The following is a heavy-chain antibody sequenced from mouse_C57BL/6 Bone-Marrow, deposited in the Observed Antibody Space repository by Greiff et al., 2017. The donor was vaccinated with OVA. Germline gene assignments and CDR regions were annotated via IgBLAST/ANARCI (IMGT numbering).Heavy chain of an antibody. CDR3: SGHSNYEMDY. J-gene: IGHJ4*01. CDR1: EYDFPSSD. D-gene: IGHD2-5*01. V-gene: IGHV5-2*01. Sequence: EVKLMESGGGLVQPGESLKLSCESNEYDFPSSDMSWVRKTPEKRLELVAAINSDGGSTYYPDTMERRFIISRDNTKKTVYLQMRSLRSEDTALFYRSGHSNYEMDYWGQGTSVTVSS. CDR2: INSDGGST.